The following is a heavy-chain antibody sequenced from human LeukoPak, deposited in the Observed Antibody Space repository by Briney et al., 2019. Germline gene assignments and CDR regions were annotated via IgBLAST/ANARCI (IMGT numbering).Heavy chain of an antibody. D-gene: IGHD2-2*01. CDR2: ISDTGKT. CDR3: ARDSRVWSSTQYYYYYYMAV. CDR1: GASVSSYY. V-gene: IGHV4-59*02. Sequence: PSETLSLTCSFSGASVSSYYWDWLRQPPGKGLEWIGYISDTGKTDSNPSLKSRVTISVDTSKNQFSLMLSSVTAADTAVYYCARDSRVWSSTQYYYYYYMAVWGKGTTVTVSS. J-gene: IGHJ6*03.